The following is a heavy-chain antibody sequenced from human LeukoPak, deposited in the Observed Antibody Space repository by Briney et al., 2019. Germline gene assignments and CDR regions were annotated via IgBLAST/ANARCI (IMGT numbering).Heavy chain of an antibody. CDR3: ARLQTVRGFDP. V-gene: IGHV3-30-3*01. CDR2: ISYDGSNK. Sequence: GGSLRLSSAASGFTFSSYAMHWVRQAPGKGLEWVAVISYDGSNKYYADSVKGRFTISRDNSKNTLYLQMNSLRAEDTAVYYCARLQTVRGFDPWGQGTLVTVSS. CDR1: GFTFSSYA. J-gene: IGHJ5*02.